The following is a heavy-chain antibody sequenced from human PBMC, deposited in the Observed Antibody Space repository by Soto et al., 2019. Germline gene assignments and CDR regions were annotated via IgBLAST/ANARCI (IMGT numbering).Heavy chain of an antibody. CDR3: ARKFEQWLVLGENYYYMDV. J-gene: IGHJ6*03. CDR2: ISAYNGNT. V-gene: IGHV1-18*01. CDR1: GYTFTSYG. Sequence: GASVKVSCKASGYTFTSYGISWVRQAPGQGLEWMGWISAYNGNTNYAQKLQGRVTMTTDTSTSTAYMELRSLRSDDTAVYYCARKFEQWLVLGENYYYMDVWGKGTTVTV. D-gene: IGHD6-19*01.